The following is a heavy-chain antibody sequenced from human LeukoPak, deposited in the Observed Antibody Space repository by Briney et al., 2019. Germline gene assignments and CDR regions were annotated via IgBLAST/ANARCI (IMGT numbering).Heavy chain of an antibody. CDR1: GFTFDETW. CDR3: AELGITMIGGV. V-gene: IGHV3-7*01. J-gene: IGHJ6*04. CDR2: IKHNGRAK. Sequence: GGSLRLSCVGSGFTFDETWMSWVRQAPGKGLEWVANIKHNGRAKHYVDSVKGRFTISRDNGKNSVFLEMNSLRVEDTALYYCAELGITMIGGVWGKGTTVTISS. D-gene: IGHD3-10*02.